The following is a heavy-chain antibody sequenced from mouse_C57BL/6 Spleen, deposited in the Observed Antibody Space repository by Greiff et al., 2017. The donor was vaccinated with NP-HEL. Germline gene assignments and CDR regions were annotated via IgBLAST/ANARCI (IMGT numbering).Heavy chain of an antibody. CDR2: INPNNGGT. CDR3: AADYGNYVRFAY. D-gene: IGHD2-1*01. J-gene: IGHJ3*01. Sequence: EVKLMESGPELVKPGASVKIPCKASGYTFTDYNMDWVKQSHGKSLEWIGDINPNNGGTIYNQKFKGKATLTVDKSSSTAYMELRSLTSEDTAVYYCAADYGNYVRFAYWGQGTLVTVSA. V-gene: IGHV1-18*01. CDR1: GYTFTDYN.